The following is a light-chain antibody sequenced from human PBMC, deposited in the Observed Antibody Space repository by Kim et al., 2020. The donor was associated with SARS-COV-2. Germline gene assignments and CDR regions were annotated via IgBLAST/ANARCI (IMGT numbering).Light chain of an antibody. Sequence: PGERATLSCTDSQSVCSSYLSWYQQRHAQAPSLLIYGASSRATGIPDRFSGSGSGTDFSLTISRLEPEDFAVYYCQQYGSSPRYTFGQGTKLEI. J-gene: IGKJ2*01. CDR3: QQYGSSPRYT. CDR1: QSVCSSY. V-gene: IGKV3-20*01. CDR2: GAS.